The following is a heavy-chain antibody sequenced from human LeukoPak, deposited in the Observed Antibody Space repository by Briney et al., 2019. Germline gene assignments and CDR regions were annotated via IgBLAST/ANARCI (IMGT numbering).Heavy chain of an antibody. CDR3: ARFTIFGVGPDY. D-gene: IGHD3-3*01. V-gene: IGHV4-38-2*01. CDR1: GYSISSGYY. CDR2: IYHSGST. Sequence: PSEXLSLTCAVSGYSISSGYYWGWIRQPPGKGVEWIGSIYHSGSTYYNPSLNTPFTISVDTSKNQFSLKLSSVTAADTAVYYCARFTIFGVGPDYWGQGTLVTVSS. J-gene: IGHJ4*02.